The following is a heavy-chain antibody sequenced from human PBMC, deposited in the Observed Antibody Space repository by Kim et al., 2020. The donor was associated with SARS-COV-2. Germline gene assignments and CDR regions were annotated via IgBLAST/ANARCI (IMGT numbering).Heavy chain of an antibody. Sequence: GGSLRLSCVASGFSFKNFAISWVRQTPGKGLEWVSGISGSGVTSDYAESVKGRFTLSRDNSNNTVFLQMHSLRTEDAAVYFCAKTGGGGSWPEATYYYGLDVWSQGTTVIVS. CDR3: AKTGGGGSWPEATYYYGLDV. J-gene: IGHJ6*02. CDR2: ISGSGVTS. V-gene: IGHV3-23*01. CDR1: GFSFKNFA. D-gene: IGHD2-15*01.